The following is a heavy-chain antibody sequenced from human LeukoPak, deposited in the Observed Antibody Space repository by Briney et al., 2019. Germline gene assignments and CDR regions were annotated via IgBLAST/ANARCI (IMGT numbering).Heavy chain of an antibody. CDR3: ARVRGYSGYLYDY. J-gene: IGHJ4*02. CDR1: RGSIFSSNW. D-gene: IGHD5-12*01. CDR2: IFHSGST. Sequence: PSETLSLTCAVSRGSIFSSNWWSWVRQPPGKGLEWIGQIFHSGSTSYSPSLKSRVTMSVDTSKNQFSLKLSSVTAADTAVYYCARVRGYSGYLYDYWGQGTLVTVSS. V-gene: IGHV4-4*02.